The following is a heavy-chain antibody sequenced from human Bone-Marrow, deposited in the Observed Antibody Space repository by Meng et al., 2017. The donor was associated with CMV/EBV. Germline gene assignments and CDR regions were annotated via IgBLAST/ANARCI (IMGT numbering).Heavy chain of an antibody. CDR2: IIPILGIA. CDR3: ARRGEEVVPANNHYYYGMDV. J-gene: IGHJ6*02. D-gene: IGHD2-2*01. Sequence: SVKVSCKASGGTFSSYAISWVRQAPGQGLEWMGGIIPILGIANYAQKFQGRVTITADKSTSTAYMELSSLRSEDTAVYYCARRGEEVVPANNHYYYGMDVWGQGTTVTVSS. CDR1: GGTFSSYA. V-gene: IGHV1-69*10.